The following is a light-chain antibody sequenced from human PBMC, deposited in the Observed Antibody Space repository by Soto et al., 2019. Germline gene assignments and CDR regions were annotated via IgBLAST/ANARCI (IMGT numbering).Light chain of an antibody. CDR3: QQLNSYPSLT. Sequence: IQLTQSPSSLSASVGDRVTITCRASQGISSYLAWYQQKPGKAPKLLIYAASTLQSGVPSRFSGSGSGTDFTLTISSLQAEEFGTYYCQQLNSYPSLTFGGGTKVDIK. CDR1: QGISSY. J-gene: IGKJ4*01. CDR2: AAS. V-gene: IGKV1-9*01.